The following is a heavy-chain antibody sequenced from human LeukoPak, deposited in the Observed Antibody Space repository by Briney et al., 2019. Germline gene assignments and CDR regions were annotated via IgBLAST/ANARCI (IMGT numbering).Heavy chain of an antibody. CDR3: AGAADTMTILGSKYYFDY. D-gene: IGHD3-22*01. J-gene: IGHJ4*02. CDR2: IYYSGST. V-gene: IGHV4-59*01. Sequence: SETLSLTCTVSGGSISSYYWSWIRQPPGKGLEWIGYIYYSGSTNYNPSLKSRVTISVDTSKNQFSLKLSSVTAADTAVYYCAGAADTMTILGSKYYFDYWGQGTLVTVSS. CDR1: GGSISSYY.